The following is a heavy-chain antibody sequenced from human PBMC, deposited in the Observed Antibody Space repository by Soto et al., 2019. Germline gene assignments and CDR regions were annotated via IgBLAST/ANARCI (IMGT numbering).Heavy chain of an antibody. CDR3: ARVWGGAFDI. CDR2: IYYSGST. Sequence: QVQLQESGPGLVKPSETLSLTCTVSGGSISSYYWSWIRQPPGKGLEWIGYIYYSGSTNYNPSPKSRVTISVDTSRNQSSLKLRSVTATDTAVYYCARVWGGAFDIWGQGTMVTVSS. CDR1: GGSISSYY. J-gene: IGHJ3*02. D-gene: IGHD3-10*01. V-gene: IGHV4-59*01.